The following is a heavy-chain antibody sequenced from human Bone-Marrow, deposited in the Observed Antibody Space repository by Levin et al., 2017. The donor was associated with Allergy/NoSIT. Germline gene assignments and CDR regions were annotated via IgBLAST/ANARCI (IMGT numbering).Heavy chain of an antibody. Sequence: GGSLRLSCVASGFTFSYYNLHWVRQAPGKGLVWVSRISTDGSSTTFADSVRDRFTISRDNAKNTVFLQMDSLRVEDTAVYYCLRDHRQLGYFDSWGQGALVTVSS. CDR1: GFTFSYYN. D-gene: IGHD1-1*01. CDR3: LRDHRQLGYFDS. CDR2: ISTDGSST. V-gene: IGHV3-74*03. J-gene: IGHJ4*02.